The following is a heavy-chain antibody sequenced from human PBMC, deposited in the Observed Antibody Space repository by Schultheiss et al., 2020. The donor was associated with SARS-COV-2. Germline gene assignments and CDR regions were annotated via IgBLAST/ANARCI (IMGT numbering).Heavy chain of an antibody. Sequence: GGSLRLSCAASGFTFSSYWMSWVRQAPGKGLEWVAVISYDGSNKYYADSVKGRFTISRDNSKNTLYLQMNSLRAEDTAVYYCAKDLPHWDGYNSPPDAFDIWGQGTMVTVSS. CDR1: GFTFSSYW. CDR3: AKDLPHWDGYNSPPDAFDI. V-gene: IGHV3-30*18. D-gene: IGHD5-24*01. J-gene: IGHJ3*02. CDR2: ISYDGSNK.